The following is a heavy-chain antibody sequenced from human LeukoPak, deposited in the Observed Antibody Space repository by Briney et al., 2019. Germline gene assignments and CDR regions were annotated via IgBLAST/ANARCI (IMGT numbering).Heavy chain of an antibody. Sequence: SETLSLTCTVSGGSISGKYWSWIRQTPGKGLEWVGYIYYSGTTKYNPSLKSRVTISVDTSKNQFSLKVRSVTTADTVVYYCARDPGLMVRGSRRGYDGNYYYMDVWGKGTTVTISS. CDR2: IYYSGTT. CDR1: GGSISGKY. CDR3: ARDPGLMVRGSRRGYDGNYYYMDV. J-gene: IGHJ6*03. V-gene: IGHV4-59*01. D-gene: IGHD3-10*01.